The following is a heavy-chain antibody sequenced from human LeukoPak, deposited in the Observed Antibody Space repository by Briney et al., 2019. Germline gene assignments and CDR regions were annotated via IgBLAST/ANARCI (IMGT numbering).Heavy chain of an antibody. Sequence: PGGSLRLSCAASGFTFSSYAMNWVRQAPGKGLEWVSAVSGNGAGTFYTDSVKGRFTISRDNSRHTLYLQMDSLRAEDTAVYYCAKVWADYDFWSAYYWYFDLWGRGTLVTVSS. CDR3: AKVWADYDFWSAYYWYFDL. D-gene: IGHD3-3*01. CDR1: GFTFSSYA. J-gene: IGHJ2*01. CDR2: VSGNGAGT. V-gene: IGHV3-23*01.